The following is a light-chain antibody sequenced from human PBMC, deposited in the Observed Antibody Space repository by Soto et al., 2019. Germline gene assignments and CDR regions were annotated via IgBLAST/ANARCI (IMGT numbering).Light chain of an antibody. Sequence: DIQLTQSPSSLSASVGDRVTITCRASQSISSYLNWYHQRPGKAPSLLIYEASRLQGGVPSRFSGRGSGTEFTLTISGLQSEDFGTYYCHQSYSTSTWTFGQGTKVEIK. CDR1: QSISSY. CDR2: EAS. V-gene: IGKV1-39*01. J-gene: IGKJ1*01. CDR3: HQSYSTSTWT.